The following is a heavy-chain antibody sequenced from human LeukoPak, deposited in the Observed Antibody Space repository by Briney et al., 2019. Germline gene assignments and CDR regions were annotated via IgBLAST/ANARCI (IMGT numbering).Heavy chain of an antibody. Sequence: PGGSLRLSCLASGFTFSDYYMSWVRQAPGKGLEWISYMSSRGYPTYYAESVKGRFTISRDNAKNTLYLQVHNLRADDTAVYFCARVGIALASPFDYWGLGTLVAVSS. J-gene: IGHJ4*02. D-gene: IGHD1-1*01. V-gene: IGHV3-11*01. CDR2: MSSRGYPT. CDR3: ARVGIALASPFDY. CDR1: GFTFSDYY.